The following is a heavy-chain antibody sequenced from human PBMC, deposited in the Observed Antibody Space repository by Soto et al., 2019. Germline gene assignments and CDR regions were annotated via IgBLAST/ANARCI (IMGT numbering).Heavy chain of an antibody. V-gene: IGHV2-5*02. CDR1: GFSLSTSAVG. D-gene: IGHD2-15*01. CDR2: IYWDDDK. Sequence: QITLKESGPTLAKPTQTLTLTCTFSGFSLSTSAVGVGWIRQPPGKALEWLAFIYWDDDKRYSPSLTSSLTSTKDTSKNQVVLAMTNIDPVDTATYYCAHLVVAGLTYYFDYWGQGTLVTVAS. CDR3: AHLVVAGLTYYFDY. J-gene: IGHJ4*02.